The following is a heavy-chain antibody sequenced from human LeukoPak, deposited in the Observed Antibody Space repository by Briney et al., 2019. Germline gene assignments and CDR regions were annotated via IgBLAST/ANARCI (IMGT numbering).Heavy chain of an antibody. J-gene: IGHJ4*02. D-gene: IGHD6-13*01. CDR3: ARGGSSWPHYFDY. CDR2: IYYSGST. V-gene: IGHV4-59*12. Sequence: PSETLSLTCTVSGGSISSYYWSWIRQPPGKGLEWIGYIYYSGSTNYNPSLKSRVTISVDTSKNQFSLKLSSVTAADTAVYYCARGGSSWPHYFDYWGQGTLVTVSS. CDR1: GGSISSYY.